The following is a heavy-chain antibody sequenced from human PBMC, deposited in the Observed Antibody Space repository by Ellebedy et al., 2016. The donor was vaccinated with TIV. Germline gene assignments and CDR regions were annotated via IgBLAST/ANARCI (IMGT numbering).Heavy chain of an antibody. D-gene: IGHD1-7*01. V-gene: IGHV4-34*01. Sequence: MPSETLSLTCDVNGESFSDNIWSWIRQPPGKGLEWPGEAKDGGTSYNPSLKGRLTIAIDESKNQLSLRLNSVTAADTAVYYCTRGYGSTWPTSNYWGQGTLVTVS. J-gene: IGHJ4*02. CDR2: AKDGGT. CDR3: TRGYGSTWPTSNY. CDR1: GESFSDNI.